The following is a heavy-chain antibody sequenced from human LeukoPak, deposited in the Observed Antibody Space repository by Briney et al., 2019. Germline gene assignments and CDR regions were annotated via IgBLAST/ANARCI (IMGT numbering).Heavy chain of an antibody. J-gene: IGHJ4*02. CDR3: ARHAYDYVWGSYRSQSLDY. CDR1: GYSFTSYW. CDR2: IYPGDSDT. V-gene: IGHV5-51*01. D-gene: IGHD3-16*02. Sequence: GESLKISCKGSGYSFTSYWIGWVRQMPGKGLEWMGIIYPGDSDTRYSPSFQGQVTISADKSISTAYLQWSSLKASDTAMYYCARHAYDYVWGSYRSQSLDYWGQGTLVTVSS.